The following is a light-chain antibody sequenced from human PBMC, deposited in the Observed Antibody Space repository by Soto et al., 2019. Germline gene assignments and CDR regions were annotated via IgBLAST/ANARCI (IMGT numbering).Light chain of an antibody. V-gene: IGLV2-14*01. J-gene: IGLJ2*01. CDR1: SSDVGGYNY. CDR3: SSYTTSSTLV. Sequence: QSVLTQPASGSGSPGQSITISCTGTSSDVGGYNYVSWYQQHPGKAPKLMIYEVSNRPSGVSNRFSGSKSGNTASLTISGLQAEDEAYYYCSSYTTSSTLVFVGGTKVTVL. CDR2: EVS.